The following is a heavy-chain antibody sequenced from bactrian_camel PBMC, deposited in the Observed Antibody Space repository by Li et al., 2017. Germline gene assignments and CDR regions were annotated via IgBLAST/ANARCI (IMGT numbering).Heavy chain of an antibody. CDR2: IESDGST. D-gene: IGHD5*01. Sequence: HVQLVESGGGSVQAGGSLRLSCVASGDTVGRYCMGWFRQIPDKEREGVAGIESDGSTSYSESVQGRFTISKDNAKNTLYLQLNSLKPEDTAMYFCGIDPARGSCYGPRRRSLTYWGQGTQVTVS. CDR1: GDTVGRYC. V-gene: IGHV3S55*01. CDR3: GIDPARGSCYGPRRRSLTY. J-gene: IGHJ4*01.